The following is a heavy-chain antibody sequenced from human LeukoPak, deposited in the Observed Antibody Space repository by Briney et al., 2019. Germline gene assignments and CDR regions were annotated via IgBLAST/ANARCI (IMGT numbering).Heavy chain of an antibody. CDR1: GFTYSTFE. CDR3: TRDRSGQD. Sequence: GGSLRLSCAASGFTYSTFEMNWVRQAPGKGLEWISYINSGGDTIYYADSVKGRFTVSRDNAKNSLYLQMNSLRAEDTAVYYCTRDRSGQDWGQGTLVTVSS. CDR2: INSGGDTI. D-gene: IGHD1-1*01. J-gene: IGHJ4*02. V-gene: IGHV3-48*03.